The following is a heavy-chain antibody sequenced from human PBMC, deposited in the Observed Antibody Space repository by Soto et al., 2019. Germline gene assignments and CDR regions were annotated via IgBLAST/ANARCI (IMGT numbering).Heavy chain of an antibody. Sequence: QVQLHQWGAGQLRASETLSLTCGVSGGSFSGYYWSWIRQPPGKGLEWIGEVNDSGNSNYNPSLKRRVVISVDTPKNEFSLKMNTVTAADTGVYYCARVRRWLPEEMVDLWGQGAPVNVSS. CDR3: ARVRRWLPEEMVDL. V-gene: IGHV4-34*01. D-gene: IGHD5-12*01. CDR2: VNDSGNS. CDR1: GGSFSGYY. J-gene: IGHJ5*02.